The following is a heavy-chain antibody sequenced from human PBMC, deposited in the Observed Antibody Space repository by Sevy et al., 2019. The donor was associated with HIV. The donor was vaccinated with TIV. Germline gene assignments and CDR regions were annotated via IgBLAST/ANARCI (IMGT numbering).Heavy chain of an antibody. CDR1: GGPISSYY. CDR2: IHYSGST. V-gene: IGHV4-59*01. D-gene: IGHD5-12*01. Sequence: SETLSLTCSVSGGPISSYYWSWIRQPPGKRLEGIGYIHYSGSTNYNPSLNSRPTVSVDTSKNQFSLRLTSVTAADTAVYYCARAPPVRSGDDSLNWFDPWGQGILVTVSS. J-gene: IGHJ5*02. CDR3: ARAPPVRSGDDSLNWFDP.